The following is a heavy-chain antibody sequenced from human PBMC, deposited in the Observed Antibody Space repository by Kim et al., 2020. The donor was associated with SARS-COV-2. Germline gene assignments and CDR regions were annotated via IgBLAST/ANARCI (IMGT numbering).Heavy chain of an antibody. CDR2: IYYSGST. D-gene: IGHD3-10*01. J-gene: IGHJ4*02. Sequence: SETLSLTCTVSGGSISSSSYYWGWIRQPPGKGLEWIGSIYYSGSTYYNPSLKSRVTISVDTSKNQFSLKLSSVTAADTAVYYCARRVRGWLALDYWGQGT. V-gene: IGHV4-39*07. CDR3: ARRVRGWLALDY. CDR1: GGSISSSSYY.